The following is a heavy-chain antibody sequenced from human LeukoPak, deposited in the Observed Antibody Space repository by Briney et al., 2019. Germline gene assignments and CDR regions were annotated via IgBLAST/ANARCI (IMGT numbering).Heavy chain of an antibody. CDR3: ARRSGFSPIGWFDP. CDR1: GGSFSGYY. D-gene: IGHD3-3*01. Sequence: SESLSLTCAVYGGSFSGYYWSWVRQPPGKGLEWIGEINHSGSTNYNPYLKSRVTIPVDTSKNQFSLKLSSVTAADTAVYYCARRSGFSPIGWFDPWGQGTLVTVSS. J-gene: IGHJ5*02. V-gene: IGHV4-34*01. CDR2: INHSGST.